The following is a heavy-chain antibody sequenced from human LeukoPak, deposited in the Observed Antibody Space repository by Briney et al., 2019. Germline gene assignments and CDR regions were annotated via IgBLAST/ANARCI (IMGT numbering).Heavy chain of an antibody. D-gene: IGHD3-22*01. CDR3: ARAPSESGGYYPEYFRH. CDR1: GFTFSSYW. Sequence: GGSLRLSCAASGFTFSSYWMHWVRQAPGKGLVWVSRVKSDGNTNYADSVKGRFTISRDNAKNTVSLQMNSLRAEDTGVYYCARAPSESGGYYPEYFRHWGQGTLVTVSS. J-gene: IGHJ1*01. CDR2: VKSDGNT. V-gene: IGHV3-74*01.